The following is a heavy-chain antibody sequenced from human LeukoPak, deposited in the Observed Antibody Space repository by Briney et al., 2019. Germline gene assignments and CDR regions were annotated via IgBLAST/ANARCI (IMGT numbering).Heavy chain of an antibody. CDR3: ARGGVGATRASHY. J-gene: IGHJ4*02. CDR1: GGSISSSTSY. CDR2: INHSGST. V-gene: IGHV4-39*07. Sequence: PSETLSLTCSVSGGSISSSTSYWGWIRQPPGKGLEWIGEINHSGSTNYNPSLKSRVTISVDTSKNQFSLKLSSVTAADTAVYYCARGGVGATRASHYWGQGTLVTVSS. D-gene: IGHD1-26*01.